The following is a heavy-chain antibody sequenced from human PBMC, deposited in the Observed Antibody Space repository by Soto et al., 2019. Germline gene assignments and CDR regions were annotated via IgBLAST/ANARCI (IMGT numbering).Heavy chain of an antibody. V-gene: IGHV6-1*01. CDR3: ARESTMVRGVINPLDY. D-gene: IGHD3-10*01. CDR2: TFYRSKWYN. J-gene: IGHJ4*02. Sequence: QVQLQPSGPGLVKPSQTLSLTCAISGDSVSSNSAAWNWIRQSPSRGLEWLGRTFYRSKWYNDYAESVKSRLTINPDTSKNQFSLQLNSVTPEDTAVYYCARESTMVRGVINPLDYWGQGTLVTVSS. CDR1: GDSVSSNSAA.